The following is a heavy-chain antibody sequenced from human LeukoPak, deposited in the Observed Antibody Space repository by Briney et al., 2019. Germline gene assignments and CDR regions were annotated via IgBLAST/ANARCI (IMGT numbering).Heavy chain of an antibody. CDR2: IYYSGST. CDR3: ARVRPEYYYDSSGYQPT. D-gene: IGHD3-22*01. J-gene: IGHJ4*02. V-gene: IGHV4-30-4*01. CDR1: GGSISSGDYY. Sequence: PSETLSLTCTVSGGSISSGDYYWSWIRQPPGKGLEWIGYIYYSGSTYYNPSLKSRVTISVDTSKNQFSLKLSSVTAADTAAYYCARVRPEYYYDSSGYQPTWGQGTLVTVSS.